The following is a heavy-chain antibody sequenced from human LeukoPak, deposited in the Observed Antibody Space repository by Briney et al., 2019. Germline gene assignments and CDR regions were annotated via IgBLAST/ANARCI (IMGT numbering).Heavy chain of an antibody. J-gene: IGHJ6*04. Sequence: GESLKISCKGSGYSFTSYWIGWVRQMPGKGLECMGIIYPGDSDTRYSPSFQGQVTISAGRSISTAYLQWSSLKASDTAMYYCARRCSGGSCPWDVWGKGTTVTISS. CDR1: GYSFTSYW. D-gene: IGHD2-15*01. V-gene: IGHV5-51*01. CDR3: ARRCSGGSCPWDV. CDR2: IYPGDSDT.